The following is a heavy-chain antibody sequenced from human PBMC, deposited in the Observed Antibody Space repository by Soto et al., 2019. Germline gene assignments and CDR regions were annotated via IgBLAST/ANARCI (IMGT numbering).Heavy chain of an antibody. CDR3: ARESFPESTVVRNEFDY. CDR2: ISYDGSNK. V-gene: IGHV3-30-3*01. Sequence: GGSLRLSCAASGFTFSSYAMHWVRPAPGKGLEWVAVISYDGSNKYYADSVKGRFTISRDNSKNTLYLQMNSLRAEDTAVYYCARESFPESTVVRNEFDYWGQGTLVTVSS. D-gene: IGHD1-1*01. CDR1: GFTFSSYA. J-gene: IGHJ4*02.